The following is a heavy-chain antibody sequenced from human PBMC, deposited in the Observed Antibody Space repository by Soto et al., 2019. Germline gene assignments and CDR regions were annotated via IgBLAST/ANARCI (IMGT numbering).Heavy chain of an antibody. CDR1: GGSFSGYY. V-gene: IGHV4-34*01. D-gene: IGHD3-10*01. Sequence: PSETLSLTCAVYGGSFSGYYWSWIRQPPGKGLEWIGEINHSGSTNYNPSLKSRITISVDTSKNQFSLKLSSVTAADTAVYYCARGGGGYYGSGSYYKDHYGMDVWGQGTTVT. CDR3: ARGGGGYYGSGSYYKDHYGMDV. J-gene: IGHJ6*02. CDR2: INHSGST.